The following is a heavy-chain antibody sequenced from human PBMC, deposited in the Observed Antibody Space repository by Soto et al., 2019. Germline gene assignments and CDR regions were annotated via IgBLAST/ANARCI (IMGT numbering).Heavy chain of an antibody. J-gene: IGHJ6*02. CDR1: GYIFVNYG. V-gene: IGHV1-18*01. CDR2: ISPYTGNT. CDR3: VMVDNYVTPTPQDV. D-gene: IGHD3-16*01. Sequence: QVQLVQSGDEVKKPGASVKVSCKASGYIFVNYGIAWVRQAPGQGLEWMGWISPYTGNTHSATKVQGRLTMTTDTSTSTAYMDLGSLTSDDTAVYYCVMVDNYVTPTPQDVWGHGPTVTVSS.